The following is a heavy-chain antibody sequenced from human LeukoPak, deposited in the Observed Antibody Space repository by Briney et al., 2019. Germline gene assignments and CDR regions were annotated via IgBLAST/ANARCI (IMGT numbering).Heavy chain of an antibody. CDR2: FSHSGST. CDR3: TGQNIPTPHDY. V-gene: IGHV4-30-2*01. J-gene: IGHJ4*02. Sequence: SQTLSLTCTVSGGSINSGGYYWTWIRQPPGEGLEWIAYFSHSGSTFYNPSLKSRVTISLDTSKNQFSLNLRSVTAADTAVYYCTGQNIPTPHDYWGQGTQVTVSS. CDR1: GGSINSGGYY. D-gene: IGHD2-2*02.